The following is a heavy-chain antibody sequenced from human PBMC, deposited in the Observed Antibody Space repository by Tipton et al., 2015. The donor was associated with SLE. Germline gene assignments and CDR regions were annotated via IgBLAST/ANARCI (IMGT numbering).Heavy chain of an antibody. V-gene: IGHV4-38-2*01. J-gene: IGHJ6*02. CDR1: GYSFSSAYY. CDR3: ARGPYGYYSGLDV. CDR2: SFYTGTT. Sequence: LRLSCAISGYSFSSAYYWGWVRQSPGRGLEWIGSSFYTGTTSYNPSLKSRVTISREASKDQFSLKLTSLTAADTAVYYCARGPYGYYSGLDVWGQGTTVIV. D-gene: IGHD5-18*01.